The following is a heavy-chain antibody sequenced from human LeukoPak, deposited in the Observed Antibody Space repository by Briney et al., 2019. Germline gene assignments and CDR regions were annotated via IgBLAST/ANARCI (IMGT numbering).Heavy chain of an antibody. J-gene: IGHJ4*02. CDR3: ARDLAFSRLDY. Sequence: GGPLRLSWAASGLTFSSSWRCWVRQAPGEVLEWVASITPDRIKRYSADSVKGRFTISRANARNSLYLQMDSLRVEDTAFYYCARDLAFSRLDYWGQGVLVTVSS. CDR2: ITPDRIKR. CDR1: GLTFSSSW. V-gene: IGHV3-7*01. D-gene: IGHD2/OR15-2a*01.